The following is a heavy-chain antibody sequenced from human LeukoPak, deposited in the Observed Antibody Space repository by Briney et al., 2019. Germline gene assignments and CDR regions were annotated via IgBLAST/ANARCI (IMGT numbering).Heavy chain of an antibody. CDR3: ARTRRGDYVMGWYFDL. V-gene: IGHV4-59*01. D-gene: IGHD4-17*01. J-gene: IGHJ2*01. CDR2: IYYSGST. CDR1: GGSISSYY. Sequence: SETLSLTCTVSGGSISSYYWSWIRQPPGKGLEWIGYIYYSGSTSYNPSLKSRVTISVDTSKNQFSLKLSSVTAADTAVYYCARTRRGDYVMGWYFDLWGRGTLVTVSS.